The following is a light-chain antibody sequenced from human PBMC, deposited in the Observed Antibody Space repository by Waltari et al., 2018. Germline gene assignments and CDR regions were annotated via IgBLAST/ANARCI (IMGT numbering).Light chain of an antibody. CDR3: LQRSNWPYT. CDR1: QTVRSF. CDR2: DAS. Sequence: IVLTHPPATLSLSPGDIATLSRRASQTVRSFLAWYQQKPGQAPRLLIFDASSRAPGIPAKFRGSGSGKDFTLTVSNLEPEDFAVYYCLQRSNWPYTFGQGTRVEIK. J-gene: IGKJ2*01. V-gene: IGKV3-11*01.